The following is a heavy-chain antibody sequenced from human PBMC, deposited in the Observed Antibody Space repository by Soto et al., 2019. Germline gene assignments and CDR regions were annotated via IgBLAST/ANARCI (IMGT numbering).Heavy chain of an antibody. CDR2: IYPDDSDT. CDR3: ARLEWLSLAAWFDP. Sequence: XESLNSSCKGSGYSFTNYWIGWVRQMPGKGLEWMGMIYPDDSDTKYSPSFQGQVTFSADKSINTAYLQWSSLKASDTAIYYCARLEWLSLAAWFDPWGQGNLVTVSS. V-gene: IGHV5-51*01. CDR1: GYSFTNYW. D-gene: IGHD3-3*01. J-gene: IGHJ5*02.